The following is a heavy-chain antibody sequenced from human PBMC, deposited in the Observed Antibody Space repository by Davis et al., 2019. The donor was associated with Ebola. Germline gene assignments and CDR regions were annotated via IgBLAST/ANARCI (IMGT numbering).Heavy chain of an antibody. V-gene: IGHV3-23*01. CDR3: AKDLRGYYGQADY. CDR2: IGGSGTDT. Sequence: GESLKISCAGPGFTFSYYAMSWVRQAPGKGLEWVSSIGGSGTDTYYADSVKGRFTLSRDNSKNTLYVQMNSLRAEDTAVYYCAKDLRGYYGQADYWGQGTLVTVSS. J-gene: IGHJ4*02. D-gene: IGHD3-3*01. CDR1: GFTFSYYA.